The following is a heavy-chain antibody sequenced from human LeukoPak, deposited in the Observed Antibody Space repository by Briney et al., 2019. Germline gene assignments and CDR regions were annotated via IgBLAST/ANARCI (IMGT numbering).Heavy chain of an antibody. J-gene: IGHJ4*02. CDR1: GGSISSGSYY. V-gene: IGHV4-61*02. Sequence: PSETLSLTCTVSGGSISSGSYYWSWIRQPVGKGLEWIGRIYTSGSTNYNPSLKSRVTISVDTSKNQFSLKLSSVTAADTAVYYCARVGITMIVVLWGQGTLVTVSS. D-gene: IGHD3-22*01. CDR2: IYTSGST. CDR3: ARVGITMIVVL.